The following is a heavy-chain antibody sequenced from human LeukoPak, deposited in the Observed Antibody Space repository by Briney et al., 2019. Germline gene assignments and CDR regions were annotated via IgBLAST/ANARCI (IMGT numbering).Heavy chain of an antibody. CDR3: ARTRYSGRYGDYFDY. Sequence: SETLSLTCTVSGGSISSYYWSWIRQPPGKGLEWIGYSYYSGSTNYNPSLKSRVTISVDTSKNQFSLKLSSVTAAETAVYYCARTRYSGRYGDYFDYWGQGTLVTVSS. CDR2: SYYSGST. D-gene: IGHD1-26*01. CDR1: GGSISSYY. V-gene: IGHV4-59*08. J-gene: IGHJ4*02.